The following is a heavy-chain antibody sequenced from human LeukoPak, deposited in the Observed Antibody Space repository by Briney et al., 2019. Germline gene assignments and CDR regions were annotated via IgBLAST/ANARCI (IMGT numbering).Heavy chain of an antibody. J-gene: IGHJ3*01. D-gene: IGHD2-15*01. CDR2: MSGSGGST. CDR1: GFTFSNYG. V-gene: IGHV3-23*01. CDR3: ARESYCSGGSCYSGRAFDV. Sequence: GGSLRLSCAASGFTFSNYGMSWVRQAPGKGLEWVSGMSGSGGSTYYADSVKGRFTISRDNSKNTLYLQMNSLRVEDTAVYYCARESYCSGGSCYSGRAFDVWGQGTMVTVSS.